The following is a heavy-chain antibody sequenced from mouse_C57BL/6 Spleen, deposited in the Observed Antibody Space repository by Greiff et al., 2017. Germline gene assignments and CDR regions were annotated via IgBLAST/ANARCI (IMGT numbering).Heavy chain of an antibody. CDR2: ISDGGSYT. CDR1: GFTFSSYA. Sequence: EVMLVESGGGLVTPGGSLNLSCAASGFTFSSYAMSWVRQTPEKRLEWVATISDGGSYTYYPDKVKGRFTISRDNAKNNLYLQMSHLKSEDTAMYYCARDGYLYYFDYWGQGTTLTVSS. CDR3: ARDGYLYYFDY. J-gene: IGHJ2*01. V-gene: IGHV5-4*01. D-gene: IGHD2-2*01.